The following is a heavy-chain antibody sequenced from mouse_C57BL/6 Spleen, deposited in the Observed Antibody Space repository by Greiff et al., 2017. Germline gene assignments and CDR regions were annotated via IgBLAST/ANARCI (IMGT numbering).Heavy chain of an antibody. J-gene: IGHJ2*01. Sequence: EVKLVESGEGLVKPGGSLKLSCAASGFTFSSYAMSWVRQTPEKRLEWVAYISSGGDYIYYADTVKGRFTISRDNDRNTLYLQMSSLKSEDTAMYYCTREGDYDGGFDYWGQGTTLTVSS. CDR2: ISSGGDYI. V-gene: IGHV5-9-1*02. CDR3: TREGDYDGGFDY. CDR1: GFTFSSYA. D-gene: IGHD2-4*01.